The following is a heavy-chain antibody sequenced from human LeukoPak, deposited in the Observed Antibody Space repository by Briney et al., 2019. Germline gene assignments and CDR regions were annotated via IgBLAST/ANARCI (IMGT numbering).Heavy chain of an antibody. V-gene: IGHV4-59*12. CDR3: ARALIVVVPAAIGDAFDI. D-gene: IGHD2-2*01. Sequence: SETLSLTCTVSGGSISSYYWSWIRQPPGKGLEWIGYIYYSGSTNYNPSLKSRVTISVDTSKNQFSLKLSSVTAADTAVYYCARALIVVVPAAIGDAFDIWGQGTMVTVSS. CDR2: IYYSGST. CDR1: GGSISSYY. J-gene: IGHJ3*02.